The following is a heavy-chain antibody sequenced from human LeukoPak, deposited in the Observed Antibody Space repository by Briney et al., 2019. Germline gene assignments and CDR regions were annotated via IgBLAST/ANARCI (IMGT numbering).Heavy chain of an antibody. J-gene: IGHJ5*02. D-gene: IGHD2-21*02. CDR3: ARQLLDCGGDCYVVGNWFDP. CDR1: GFTFSDYY. Sequence: GGSLRLSCAASGFTFSDYYMSWIRQAPGKGLEWVSYISSSGSTIYYADPVKGRFTISRDNAKNSLYLQMNSLRAEDTAVYYCARQLLDCGGDCYVVGNWFDPWGQGTLVTVSS. CDR2: ISSSGSTI. V-gene: IGHV3-11*01.